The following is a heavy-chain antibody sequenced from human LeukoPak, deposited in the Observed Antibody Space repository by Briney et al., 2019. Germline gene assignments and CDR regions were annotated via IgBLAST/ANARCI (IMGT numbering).Heavy chain of an antibody. CDR3: VSGNDPDYLWGTYRHDAFDI. V-gene: IGHV3-21*01. Sequence: PGGSLRLSCAASGYTFRDYSVNWVRQVPGKGLEWVSSISSTSSYIYYAGSVKGRFTISRDNAKNSLFLQMNSLRDEDTAVYYCVSGNDPDYLWGTYRHDAFDIWGQGTMVIVSS. D-gene: IGHD3-16*02. J-gene: IGHJ3*02. CDR2: ISSTSSYI. CDR1: GYTFRDYS.